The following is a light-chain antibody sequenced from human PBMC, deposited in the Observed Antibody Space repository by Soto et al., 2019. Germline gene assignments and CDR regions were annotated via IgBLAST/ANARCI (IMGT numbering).Light chain of an antibody. CDR2: LGS. J-gene: IGKJ3*01. Sequence: DIVMTQSPLSLPVTPGEPASISCRSSQSLLFSNGYNYLDWYLQKPGQSPQLLISLGSNRAPGVTDRFSGSGSGTDFTLKISRVEAEDVGVYYCMQGVQTPFTFGPGTKVDIK. CDR3: MQGVQTPFT. CDR1: QSLLFSNGYNY. V-gene: IGKV2-28*01.